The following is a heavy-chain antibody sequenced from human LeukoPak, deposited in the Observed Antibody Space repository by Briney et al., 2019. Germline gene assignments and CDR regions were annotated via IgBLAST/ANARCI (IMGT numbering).Heavy chain of an antibody. D-gene: IGHD2-15*01. J-gene: IGHJ2*01. CDR2: INPNSGGT. CDR1: GYTFTGSY. Sequence: ASAKVSCKASGYTFTGSYMHWVRQAPGQGLEWMGWINPNSGGTNYAQKFQGRVTMTTDTSITTAYMELSRLRSDDTAVYYCARGVAATWYIDLWGRGTLVSVSS. CDR3: ARGVAATWYIDL. V-gene: IGHV1-2*02.